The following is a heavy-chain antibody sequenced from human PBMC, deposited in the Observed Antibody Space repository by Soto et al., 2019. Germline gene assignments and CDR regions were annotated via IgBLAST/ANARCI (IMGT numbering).Heavy chain of an antibody. D-gene: IGHD4-17*01. CDR3: ARDRGNDYGDLTAFDI. CDR1: GGSISSYY. J-gene: IGHJ3*02. CDR2: IYYSGST. Sequence: PSETLSLTCTVSGGSISSYYWSWIRQPPGKGLEWIGYIYYSGSTNYNPSLKSRVTISVDTSKNQFSLKLSSVTAADTAVYYCARDRGNDYGDLTAFDIWGQGTMVTVSS. V-gene: IGHV4-59*01.